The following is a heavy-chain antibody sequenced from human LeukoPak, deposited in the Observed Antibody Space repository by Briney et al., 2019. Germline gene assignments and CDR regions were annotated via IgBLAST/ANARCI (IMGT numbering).Heavy chain of an antibody. V-gene: IGHV3-21*01. CDR3: ARDGAYCGGDCSGFYFDY. J-gene: IGHJ4*02. CDR1: RFTFSSYS. D-gene: IGHD2-21*02. Sequence: GGSLRLSCAASRFTFSSYSMNWVRQAPGKGLEWVSSISSSSSYIYYADSVKGRFTISRDNAKNSLYLQMNSLRAEDTAVYYCARDGAYCGGDCSGFYFDYWGQGTLVTVSS. CDR2: ISSSSSYI.